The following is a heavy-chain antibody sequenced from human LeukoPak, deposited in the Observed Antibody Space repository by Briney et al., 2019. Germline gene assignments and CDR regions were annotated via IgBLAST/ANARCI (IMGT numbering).Heavy chain of an antibody. CDR1: GFTFSSYG. CDR3: ARDPSLGITGTTNWFDP. J-gene: IGHJ5*02. D-gene: IGHD1-14*01. Sequence: PGGSLRLSCAASGFTFSSYGMHWVRQAPGKGLEWVAVIWYDGSNKYYADSVKGRFTISRDNSKNTLYLQMNSLRAEDTAVYYCARDPSLGITGTTNWFDPWGQGTLVTVFS. CDR2: IWYDGSNK. V-gene: IGHV3-33*01.